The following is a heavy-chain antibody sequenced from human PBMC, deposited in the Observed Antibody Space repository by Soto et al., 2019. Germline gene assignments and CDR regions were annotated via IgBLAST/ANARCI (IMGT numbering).Heavy chain of an antibody. V-gene: IGHV3-23*01. Sequence: VQLLESGGGLVQPGGSLRLSCAASGFTFSSYAMSWVRQAPGKGLEWVSAISGSGGSTYYADSVKGRFTISRDNSKNTLYLQMNSLRAEDTAVYYCAKSIRAARPFHWYFDLWGRGTLVTVSS. CDR2: ISGSGGST. CDR3: AKSIRAARPFHWYFDL. CDR1: GFTFSSYA. D-gene: IGHD6-6*01. J-gene: IGHJ2*01.